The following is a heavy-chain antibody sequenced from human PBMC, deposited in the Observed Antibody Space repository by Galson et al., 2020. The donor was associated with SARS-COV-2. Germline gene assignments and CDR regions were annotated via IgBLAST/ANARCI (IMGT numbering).Heavy chain of an antibody. V-gene: IGHV1-18*04. D-gene: IGHD1-26*01. CDR1: GYSFTTFG. CDR3: AREGAGGYKCY. Sequence: ASVKVSCKASGYSFTTFGINWVRQAPGKGLEWMGWINPYNGNTYHAQKFQDRVTMTTDTSTSTAYMELRSLRSDDTAVYYCAREGAGGYKCYWGQGTLVTVSS. J-gene: IGHJ4*02. CDR2: INPYNGNT.